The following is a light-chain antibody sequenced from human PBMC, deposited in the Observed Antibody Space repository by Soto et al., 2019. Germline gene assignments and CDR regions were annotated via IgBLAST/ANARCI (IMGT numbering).Light chain of an antibody. V-gene: IGLV2-14*02. Sequence: QSALTQPASVSGSPGQSITISCTGTSSDVGKYNLVSWYQQHPGKAPKVMIYEVSSRPSGVSNRFSGSKSGNTASLTISGLQAEDEAYYYCSSYTTSTSFILFGGGTQLTVL. CDR1: SSDVGKYNL. CDR3: SSYTTSTSFIL. CDR2: EVS. J-gene: IGLJ2*01.